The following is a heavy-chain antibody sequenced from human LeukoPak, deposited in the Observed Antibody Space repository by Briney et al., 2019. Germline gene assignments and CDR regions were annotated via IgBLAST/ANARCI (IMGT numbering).Heavy chain of an antibody. CDR1: GFTFSNSG. V-gene: IGHV3-23*01. D-gene: IGHD3-10*01. CDR3: AKGSGNGYGSGPFDY. CDR2: ICTDAGET. J-gene: IGHJ4*02. Sequence: GGSLRLSCAASGFTFSNSGMSWVRQAPGKGLEWVSAICTDAGETHYADSVKGRFTISRDNSKNTVSLQMSSLRAEDTALYYCAKGSGNGYGSGPFDYWGQGTLVTVSS.